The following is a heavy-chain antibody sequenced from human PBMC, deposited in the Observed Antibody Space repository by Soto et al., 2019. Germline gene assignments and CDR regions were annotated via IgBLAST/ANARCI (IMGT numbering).Heavy chain of an antibody. J-gene: IGHJ4*02. CDR1: GFTFGRYA. V-gene: IGHV3-23*01. Sequence: EVKLLESGGGLVQSGGSLRLSCAGSGFTFGRYALSWVRQAPGKGLEWVSTISSSGGSTWYADSVKGRFTISRDNSGSTVYLQMNSLRAEDTGVYYCAKDVVIRYFDWFDYWGQGTLVTVSS. CDR3: AKDVVIRYFDWFDY. CDR2: ISSSGGST. D-gene: IGHD3-9*01.